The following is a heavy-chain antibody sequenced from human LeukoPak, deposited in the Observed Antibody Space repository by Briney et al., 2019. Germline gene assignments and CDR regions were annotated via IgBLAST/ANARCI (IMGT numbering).Heavy chain of an antibody. CDR1: GGTFSSYA. Sequence: SVKVSCKASGGTFSSYAISWVRQARGQGLEWMGRIIPILGIANYAQKFQGRVTITADKSTSTAYMELSSLRSEDTAVYYCARGGPIVVVVAATRDWFDPWGQGTLVTVSS. CDR3: ARGGPIVVVVAATRDWFDP. CDR2: IIPILGIA. D-gene: IGHD2-15*01. V-gene: IGHV1-69*04. J-gene: IGHJ5*02.